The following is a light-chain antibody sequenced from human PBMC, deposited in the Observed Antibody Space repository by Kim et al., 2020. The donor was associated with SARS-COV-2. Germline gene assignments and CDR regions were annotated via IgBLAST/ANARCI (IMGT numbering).Light chain of an antibody. CDR3: HQSGTLTLT. Sequence: VTPKEKVTSTCRASQSIGRSLHWYQQKPDQSPKLLIKFASQSVSGVPSRFSGSGFGTDFTLTINSLEAEDAATYYCHQSGTLTLTFGGGTKVDIK. V-gene: IGKV6-21*01. J-gene: IGKJ4*01. CDR1: QSIGRS. CDR2: FAS.